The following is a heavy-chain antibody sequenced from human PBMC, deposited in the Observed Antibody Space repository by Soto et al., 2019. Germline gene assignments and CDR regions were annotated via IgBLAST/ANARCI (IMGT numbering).Heavy chain of an antibody. CDR1: GYAFSSYA. CDR3: ATMPGDQQLDPHLEAYYSDGMDV. V-gene: IGHV1-18*01. D-gene: IGHD6-13*01. CDR2: ISGYNGNT. J-gene: IGHJ6*02. Sequence: QVQLVQSGAEVKKPGASVKVSCKPSGYAFSSYALSWVRQAPGQGLEWMGWISGYNGNTNYAQRLQGRVNMTTDTSTSTAYMERRSLRSDDTAVYYCATMPGDQQLDPHLEAYYSDGMDVWGQGTTVTVSS.